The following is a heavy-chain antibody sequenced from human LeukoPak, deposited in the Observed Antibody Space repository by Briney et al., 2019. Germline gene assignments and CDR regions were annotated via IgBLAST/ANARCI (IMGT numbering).Heavy chain of an antibody. CDR2: IYGSGST. D-gene: IGHD2-15*01. V-gene: IGHV4-31*03. J-gene: IGHJ4*02. CDR1: GGSISSGGYY. Sequence: PSDTLSLTCTVSGGSISSGGYYWSWIRQHPGKGLEWIGLIYGSGSTYYKSSLKSRVTISVDTSKNQFSLKLTSGTAADTAVYYCARWGFTRYCSGGSCYGGDYWGQGTLVTVSS. CDR3: ARWGFTRYCSGGSCYGGDY.